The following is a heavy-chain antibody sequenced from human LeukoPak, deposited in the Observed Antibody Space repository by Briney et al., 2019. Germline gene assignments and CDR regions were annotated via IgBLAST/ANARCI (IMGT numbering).Heavy chain of an antibody. Sequence: GGSLRLSCPASGFTFSSYGMHWVRQAPGKGLEWVSGIVGSGGTTYYADSVKGRFTISRDNSKNALYLQMNSLRAEDTAVYYCGRDLDWGAFDHWGQGTLVTVSS. J-gene: IGHJ4*02. CDR2: IVGSGGTT. CDR3: GRDLDWGAFDH. V-gene: IGHV3-23*01. CDR1: GFTFSSYG. D-gene: IGHD3-9*01.